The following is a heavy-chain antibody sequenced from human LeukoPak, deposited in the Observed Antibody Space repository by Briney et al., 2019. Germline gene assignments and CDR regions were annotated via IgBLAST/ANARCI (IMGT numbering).Heavy chain of an antibody. CDR1: GGSISSGDYY. CDR3: AGTTVVDDAFDI. CDR2: IYYSGST. J-gene: IGHJ3*02. V-gene: IGHV4-30-4*01. Sequence: SETLSLTCTVSGGSISSGDYYWSWIRQPPGKGLEWIGYIYYSGSTYYNSSLKSRVTISVDTSKNQFSLKLSSVTAADTAVYYCAGTTVVDDAFDIWGQGTMVTVSS. D-gene: IGHD4-23*01.